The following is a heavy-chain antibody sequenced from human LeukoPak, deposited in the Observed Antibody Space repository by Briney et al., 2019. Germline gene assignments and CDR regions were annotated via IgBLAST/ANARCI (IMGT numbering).Heavy chain of an antibody. V-gene: IGHV3-23*01. Sequence: GGSLRLSCAASGFTFSSYAMSWVRQAPGKGLEWVSTIYDDNTYYADSVKGRFAISTDNSKNTLYLQMSSLRVEDTAVYFCAARKVRGVWFYLDYWGQGTLVTVSS. J-gene: IGHJ4*02. D-gene: IGHD3-10*01. CDR3: AARKVRGVWFYLDY. CDR2: IYDDNT. CDR1: GFTFSSYA.